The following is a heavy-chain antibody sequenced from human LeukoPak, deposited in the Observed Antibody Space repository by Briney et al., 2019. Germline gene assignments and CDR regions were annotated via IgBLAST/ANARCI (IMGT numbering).Heavy chain of an antibody. CDR3: ARGYCSGGGCSVLDAFDG. CDR2: INPSGGST. Sequence: ASVKVSCKTSGYTFGNYYMHWVRRAPGQGLEWMGKINPSGGSTSYPQKFQGRVTMTRDTSTSTVYMELSSLRSEDTAIYYCARGYCSGGGCSVLDAFDGWGQGTMVTVSS. J-gene: IGHJ3*01. D-gene: IGHD2-15*01. V-gene: IGHV1-46*01. CDR1: GYTFGNYY.